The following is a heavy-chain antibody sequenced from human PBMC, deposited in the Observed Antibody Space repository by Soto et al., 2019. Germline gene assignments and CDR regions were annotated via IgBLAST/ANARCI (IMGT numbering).Heavy chain of an antibody. CDR1: GFTFSSYG. CDR2: ISYDGTNK. J-gene: IGHJ6*02. D-gene: IGHD2-15*01. Sequence: QVPLVESGGGVVQPGRSLRLSCAASGFTFSSYGMHWVRQAPGKGLEWVAVISYDGTNKYYADSVKGRFTISRDNSKKTQYLQMNSLRAEDTAVYYCAKEVYCSGGSCYSKDYYYYYGMDVWGQGTTVTVSS. V-gene: IGHV3-30*18. CDR3: AKEVYCSGGSCYSKDYYYYYGMDV.